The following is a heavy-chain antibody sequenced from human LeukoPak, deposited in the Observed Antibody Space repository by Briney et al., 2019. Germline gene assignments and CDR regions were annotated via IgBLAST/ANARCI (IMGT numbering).Heavy chain of an antibody. Sequence: GGSLILSCAASGFTFSSYSMNWVRQAPGKGLEWVSYISSSSSTIYYADSVKGRFTISRDNAKNSLYLQMNSLRAEDTAVYYCARDRSSGWFHHDAFDIWGQGTMVTVSS. D-gene: IGHD6-19*01. CDR3: ARDRSSGWFHHDAFDI. J-gene: IGHJ3*02. V-gene: IGHV3-48*01. CDR1: GFTFSSYS. CDR2: ISSSSSTI.